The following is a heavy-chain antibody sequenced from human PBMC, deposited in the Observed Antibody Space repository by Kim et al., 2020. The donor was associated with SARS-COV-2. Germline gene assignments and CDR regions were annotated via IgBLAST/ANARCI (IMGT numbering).Heavy chain of an antibody. Sequence: GGSLRLSCAASGFTFSSYGMHWVRQAPGKGLEWVAVISYDGSNKYYGDSVKGRFTISRDNSKSTLYLQMNSLRAEDTAVYYCAKGEEYYDILNGPTYFDYWGQGTLVTVSS. CDR2: ISYDGSNK. CDR1: GFTFSSYG. J-gene: IGHJ4*02. D-gene: IGHD3-9*01. CDR3: AKGEEYYDILNGPTYFDY. V-gene: IGHV3-30*18.